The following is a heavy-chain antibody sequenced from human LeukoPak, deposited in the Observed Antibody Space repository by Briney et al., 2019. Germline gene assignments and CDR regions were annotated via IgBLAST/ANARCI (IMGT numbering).Heavy chain of an antibody. CDR1: GGSISSSSYY. D-gene: IGHD6-13*01. CDR3: ARGSKAAPGTFDY. J-gene: IGHJ4*02. CDR2: IYYTGST. V-gene: IGHV4-61*05. Sequence: SETLSLTCTVSGGSISSSSYYWGWIRQPPEKGLEWIGYIYYTGSTDYNPSLKSRVAISVDTSKNQFSLKLSSVTAADTAVYYCARGSKAAPGTFDYWGQGTLVTVSS.